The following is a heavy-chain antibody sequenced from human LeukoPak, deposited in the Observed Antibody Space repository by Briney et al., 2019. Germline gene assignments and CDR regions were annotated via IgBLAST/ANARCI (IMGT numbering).Heavy chain of an antibody. CDR1: GFTFSSYA. J-gene: IGHJ6*02. CDR2: ISYDGSNK. D-gene: IGHD4-17*01. CDR3: ARSTTVTTSSQYYYYYGMDV. V-gene: IGHV3-30-3*01. Sequence: GRSLRLSCAASGFTFSSYAMHWVRQAPGKGLEWVAVISYDGSNKYYADSVKGRFTISRDNSKNTLYLQMNSLRAEDTAVYYCARSTTVTTSSQYYYYYGMDVRGQGTTVTVSS.